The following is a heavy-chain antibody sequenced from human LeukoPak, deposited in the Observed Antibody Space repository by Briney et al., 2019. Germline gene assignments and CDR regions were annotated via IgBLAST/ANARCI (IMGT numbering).Heavy chain of an antibody. D-gene: IGHD6-19*01. CDR1: GFTFSSYA. V-gene: IGHV3-23*01. CDR2: ISGSGATT. CDR3: AKGTATRVAAWFDP. Sequence: PGGSLRLSCAASGFTFSSYAMSWVRQAPGKGLEWVSAISGSGATTYYADSVRGRFTISRENSKNTLYLQMNSLRAEDTAVYYCAKGTATRVAAWFDPWGQGTLVTVSA. J-gene: IGHJ5*02.